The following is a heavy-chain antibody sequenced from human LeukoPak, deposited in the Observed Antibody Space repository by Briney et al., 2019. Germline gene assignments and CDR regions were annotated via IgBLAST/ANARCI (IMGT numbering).Heavy chain of an antibody. CDR3: ARVLRYCSGGNCYSGGLGYMDV. CDR1: GFTFSSYG. V-gene: IGHV3-23*01. Sequence: GGSLRLSCAASGFTFSSYGMSWVRQAPGKGLEWVSAISTSGGSTYYADSVKGRFTISRDSSKNTLYLQMNSLRAEDTAVYYCARVLRYCSGGNCYSGGLGYMDVWGKGTTVTISS. J-gene: IGHJ6*03. CDR2: ISTSGGST. D-gene: IGHD2-15*01.